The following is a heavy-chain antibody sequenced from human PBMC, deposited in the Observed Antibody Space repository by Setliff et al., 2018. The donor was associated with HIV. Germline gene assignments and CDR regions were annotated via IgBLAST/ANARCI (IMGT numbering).Heavy chain of an antibody. Sequence: KPSETLSLTCTVSDSGTYYWSWIRQPAGKGLEWIGRVSSRGDTNYNPSLKSRVTMPVDTSKNQFSLKLTSVTASDTAVYYCARAAAGNTGPFDLWGQGSPVTVS. CDR2: VSSRGDT. J-gene: IGHJ4*02. CDR1: DSGTYY. CDR3: ARAAAGNTGPFDL. V-gene: IGHV4-4*07. D-gene: IGHD4-17*01.